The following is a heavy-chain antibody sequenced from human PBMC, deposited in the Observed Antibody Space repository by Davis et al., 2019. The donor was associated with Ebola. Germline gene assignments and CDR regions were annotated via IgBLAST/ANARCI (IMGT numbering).Heavy chain of an antibody. J-gene: IGHJ6*02. Sequence: SETLSLTCTVSGGSISSSSYYWGWIRQPPGKGLEWIGSIYYSGSTYYNPSLKSRVTISVDTSKNQFSLKLSSVTAADTAVYYCARIVVVPAAMRSRDYYYYGMDVWGQGTTVTVSS. D-gene: IGHD2-2*01. CDR2: IYYSGST. CDR1: GGSISSSSYY. CDR3: ARIVVVPAAMRSRDYYYYGMDV. V-gene: IGHV4-39*07.